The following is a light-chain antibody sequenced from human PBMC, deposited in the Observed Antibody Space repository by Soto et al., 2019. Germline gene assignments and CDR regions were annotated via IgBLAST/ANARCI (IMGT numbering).Light chain of an antibody. CDR1: PNVATY. J-gene: IGKJ4*01. CDR3: QQYDLWGHS. Sequence: MTQSPANMYLSPGERNTLSCRARPNVATYVAWYHQKRGQAHRLLIYASSTSATDIPATFSGSGSGTQFSVNISSVHSEHSTAYYCQQYDLWGHSFGGGT. V-gene: IGKV3D-15*01. CDR2: ASS.